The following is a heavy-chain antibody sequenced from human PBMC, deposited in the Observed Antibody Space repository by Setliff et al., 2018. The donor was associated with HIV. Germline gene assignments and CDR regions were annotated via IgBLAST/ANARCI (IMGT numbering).Heavy chain of an antibody. V-gene: IGHV4-61*02. J-gene: IGHJ4*02. Sequence: SETLSLTCTVSGGSISSGGYYWSWIRQPAGKGLEWIGRINTSGSTNCNPSLKSRVTTSVDTSNNQFSLKLSSVTAADTAVYYCARDNRGYSYGWLFDYWSQGTLVTVSS. CDR3: ARDNRGYSYGWLFDY. CDR1: GGSISSGGYY. CDR2: INTSGST. D-gene: IGHD5-18*01.